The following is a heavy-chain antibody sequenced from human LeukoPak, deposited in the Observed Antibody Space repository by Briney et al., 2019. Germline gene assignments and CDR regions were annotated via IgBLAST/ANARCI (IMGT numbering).Heavy chain of an antibody. CDR2: IIPMFGST. CDR1: GGSFTNCP. Sequence: SVKVSCKASGGSFTNCPFHWVRQAPGQGLEWMGGIIPMFGSTDYAQKFQGRLTITADESTTTAYLELSSLRSDDTAVYYCARARSFRERGYSGYDVGYYFDYWGQGTLVTVSS. V-gene: IGHV1-69*13. D-gene: IGHD5-12*01. J-gene: IGHJ4*02. CDR3: ARARSFRERGYSGYDVGYYFDY.